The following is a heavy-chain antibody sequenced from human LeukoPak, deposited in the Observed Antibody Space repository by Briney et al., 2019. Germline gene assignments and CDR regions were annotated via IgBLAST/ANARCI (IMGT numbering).Heavy chain of an antibody. V-gene: IGHV3-7*03. Sequence: GGSLRLSCAASGFTFSNYWMSRVRQAPGKGLEWVANIKQDGSETDYVDSVKGRFTISRDNAKNSLCLQVNSLRAEDTAVYYCARVYSSSSGKNVFDIWGQGTMVIVSS. CDR1: GFTFSNYW. CDR3: ARVYSSSSGKNVFDI. CDR2: IKQDGSET. J-gene: IGHJ3*02. D-gene: IGHD6-6*01.